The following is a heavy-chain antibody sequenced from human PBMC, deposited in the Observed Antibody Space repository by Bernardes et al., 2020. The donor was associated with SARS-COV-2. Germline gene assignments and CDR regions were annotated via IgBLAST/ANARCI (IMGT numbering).Heavy chain of an antibody. V-gene: IGHV3-48*03. J-gene: IGHJ5*02. CDR2: IISSGSNI. D-gene: IGHD6-6*01. CDR1: GFTFSSYE. CDR3: ARSGLDLAGRIDNYFDP. Sequence: GGSLRLSCAASGFTFSSYEMNWVRQAPGKGLEWVSYIISSGSNIYYADSVMGRFTVSRDNAKNSLYLQVNSLRAEDTAVYYCARSGLDLAGRIDNYFDPWGQGTLVTVSS.